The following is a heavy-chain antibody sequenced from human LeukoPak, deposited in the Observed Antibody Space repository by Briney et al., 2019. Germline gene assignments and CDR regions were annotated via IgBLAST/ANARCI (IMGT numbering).Heavy chain of an antibody. CDR3: ASGSKSYCSDGSCFDY. J-gene: IGHJ4*02. CDR1: GYTFTGYY. CDR2: INPNSGGT. Sequence: ASVKVSCKASGYTFTGYYMHWVRQAPGQGLEWMGWINPNSGGTNYAQKFQGWVTMTRDTSISTAYMELSRLRSDDTAVYYCASGSKSYCSDGSCFDYWGQGTLVTVSS. V-gene: IGHV1-2*04. D-gene: IGHD2-15*01.